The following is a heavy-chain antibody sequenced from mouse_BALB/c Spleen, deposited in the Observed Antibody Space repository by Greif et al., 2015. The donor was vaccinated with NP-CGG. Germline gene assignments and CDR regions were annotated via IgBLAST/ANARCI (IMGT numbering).Heavy chain of an antibody. J-gene: IGHJ4*01. CDR1: GYSFTSYY. D-gene: IGHD1-1*01. Sequence: QVQLQQSGPELVKPGASVKISCKASGYSFTSYYIHWVKQRPGQGLEWIGWIFPGSGNTKYNEKFKGKATLTADTSSSTAYMQLSSLTSEDSAVYFCARGDYYGSSDYYAMDYWGQGTSVTVSS. CDR3: ARGDYYGSSDYYAMDY. V-gene: IGHV1-66*01. CDR2: IFPGSGNT.